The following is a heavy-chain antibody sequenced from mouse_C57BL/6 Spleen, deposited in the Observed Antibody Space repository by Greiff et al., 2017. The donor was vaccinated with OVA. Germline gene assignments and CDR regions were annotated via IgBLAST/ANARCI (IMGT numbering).Heavy chain of an antibody. J-gene: IGHJ4*01. CDR3: TTSGGSSYNYAMDY. D-gene: IGHD1-1*01. CDR2: IDPENGDT. V-gene: IGHV14-4*01. CDR1: GFNIKDDY. Sequence: EVQLQQSGAELVRPGASVKLSCTASGFNIKDDYMHWVKQRPEQGLEWIGWIDPENGDTEYASKFQGKATITADTSSNTAYLPLRSLTSEDTAVYYCTTSGGSSYNYAMDYWGQGTSVTVSS.